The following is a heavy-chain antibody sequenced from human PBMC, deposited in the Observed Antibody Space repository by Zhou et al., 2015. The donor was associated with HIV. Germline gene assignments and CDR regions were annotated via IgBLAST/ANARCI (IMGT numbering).Heavy chain of an antibody. D-gene: IGHD6-6*01. CDR2: ITPILGTR. V-gene: IGHV1-69*06. CDR3: VRDRGGAARPGWRYFDL. J-gene: IGHJ2*01. Sequence: QVQLVQSGAEVKKPGSSVKVSCKTSGDTFSAYSISWVRQAPGQGLEWMGVITPILGTRKYAQKFQGRVTFNADRSTTTAFMELRRLTSEDTAMYYCVRDRGGAARPGWRYFDLWGRGTLVTVSS. CDR1: GDTFSAYS.